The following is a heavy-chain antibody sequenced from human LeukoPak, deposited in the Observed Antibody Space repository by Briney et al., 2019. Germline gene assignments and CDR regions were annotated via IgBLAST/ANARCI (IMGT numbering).Heavy chain of an antibody. CDR1: GGSFSVYY. CDR2: INHSGSA. Sequence: SATLSLTCTISGGSFSVYYWNWIRQPPGKGLEWIGEINHSGSANYNPSLKSRVTISVDTSKNQFSLKLSSVTAADTAVYYCARRYSGYDFDYWGQGTLVTVSS. CDR3: ARRYSGYDFDY. D-gene: IGHD5-12*01. V-gene: IGHV4-34*01. J-gene: IGHJ4*02.